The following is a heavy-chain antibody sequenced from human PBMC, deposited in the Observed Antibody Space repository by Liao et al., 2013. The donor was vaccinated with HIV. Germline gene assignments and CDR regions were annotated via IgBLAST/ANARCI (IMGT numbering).Heavy chain of an antibody. Sequence: QVRLDQWGAGLLKPSETLSLTCAVYGESFGGYYWTWIRQYPGKGLEWIGEVTQYGSTTYSPSLKSRITISIDTFKSHFSLKMMTMTAADTAMYYCARDGDSSGYYYWYFDLWGRWHPGHCLL. V-gene: IGHV4-34*01. CDR3: ARDGDSSGYYYWYFDL. D-gene: IGHD3-22*01. CDR2: VTQYGST. J-gene: IGHJ2*01. CDR1: GESFGGYY.